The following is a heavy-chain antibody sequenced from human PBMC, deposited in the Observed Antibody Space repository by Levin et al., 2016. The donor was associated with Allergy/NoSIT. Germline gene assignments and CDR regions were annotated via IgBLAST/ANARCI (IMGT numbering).Heavy chain of an antibody. CDR1: GFTFSSYW. CDR3: ARARNCNGGSCQMGPIDY. Sequence: GESLKISCAASGFTFSSYWMSWVRQAPGKGLEWVANIKEDGSEKEYVDSVKGRLTISRDNAKNSVYLQMNSLRVEDTAMYYCARARNCNGGSCQMGPIDYWGQGTLVTVSS. CDR2: IKEDGSEK. D-gene: IGHD2-15*01. V-gene: IGHV3-7*04. J-gene: IGHJ4*02.